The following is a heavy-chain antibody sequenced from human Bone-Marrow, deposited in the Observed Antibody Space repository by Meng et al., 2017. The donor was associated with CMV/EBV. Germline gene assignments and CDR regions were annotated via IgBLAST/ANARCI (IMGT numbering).Heavy chain of an antibody. CDR1: GYIFTSYD. D-gene: IGHD2-2*02. CDR2: MNPNSGNT. Sequence: SVKVSCKASGYIFTSYDINWVRQATGQGLEWMGWMNPNSGNTGYAQKFQGRVTITRNTSISTAYMELSSLRSEDTAVYYCARRVPAAIRSGVVWFDPWGQGTLVTVSS. CDR3: ARRVPAAIRSGVVWFDP. V-gene: IGHV1-8*01. J-gene: IGHJ5*02.